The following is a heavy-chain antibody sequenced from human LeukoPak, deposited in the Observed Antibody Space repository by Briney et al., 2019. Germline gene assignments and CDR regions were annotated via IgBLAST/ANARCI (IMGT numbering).Heavy chain of an antibody. CDR2: IYDVATT. V-gene: IGHV4-4*07. CDR1: GGSISSDY. D-gene: IGHD3-22*01. Sequence: SSETLSLTCSVSGGSISSDYWSWIRQPAGKGLEWIGRIYDVATTNYNPSLKSRVSMSLDMSKNQFSLKLSSVTAADTAVYYCARDQVDYDIPDHFDYWGKGTLVAVSS. CDR3: ARDQVDYDIPDHFDY. J-gene: IGHJ4*02.